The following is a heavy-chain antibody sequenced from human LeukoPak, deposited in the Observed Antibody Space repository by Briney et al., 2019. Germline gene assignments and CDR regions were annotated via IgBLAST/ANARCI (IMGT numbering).Heavy chain of an antibody. D-gene: IGHD6-19*01. Sequence: GGSLRLSCAASGFTFSSYAMSWVRQAPGKGLEWVSAISGSGGSTYYADSVKGRFTISRDNSKNTLYLQMNSLRAEDTAVYYCANTDLKQWLVQGGDYWGQGTLVTVSS. J-gene: IGHJ4*02. V-gene: IGHV3-23*01. CDR3: ANTDLKQWLVQGGDY. CDR2: ISGSGGST. CDR1: GFTFSSYA.